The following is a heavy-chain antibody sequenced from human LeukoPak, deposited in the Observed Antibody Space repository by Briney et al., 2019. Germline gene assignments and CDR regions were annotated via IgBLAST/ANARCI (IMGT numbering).Heavy chain of an antibody. CDR1: GGSISSYY. V-gene: IGHV4-59*08. CDR3: ARHGRGYPAASFDY. D-gene: IGHD2-2*01. CDR2: IYYSGST. Sequence: KASETLSLTCTVSGGSISSYYWSWIRQPPGKGLEWIGYIYYSGSTNYNPSLKSRVTISVDTSKNQFSLKLSSVTAADTAVYYCARHGRGYPAASFDYWGQGTLVTVSS. J-gene: IGHJ4*02.